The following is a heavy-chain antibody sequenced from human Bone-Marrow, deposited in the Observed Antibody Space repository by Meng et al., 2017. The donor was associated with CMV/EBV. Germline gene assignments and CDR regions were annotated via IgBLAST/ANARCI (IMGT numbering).Heavy chain of an antibody. J-gene: IGHJ4*02. Sequence: ASVKVSCKASGYTFTGYYMHWVRQAPGQGLEWMGWINPNSGGTNYAQKFQGRVTMTRDTSISTAYMELSRLRSDDTAVYYCARLFKRLDIVVVPAAIEYYFDYWGQGTRVTVSS. CDR2: INPNSGGT. V-gene: IGHV1-2*02. D-gene: IGHD2-2*03. CDR1: GYTFTGYY. CDR3: ARLFKRLDIVVVPAAIEYYFDY.